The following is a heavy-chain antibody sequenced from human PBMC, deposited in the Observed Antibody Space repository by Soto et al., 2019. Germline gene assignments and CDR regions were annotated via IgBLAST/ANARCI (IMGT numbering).Heavy chain of an antibody. V-gene: IGHV4-39*02. CDR1: GDSITSTFYS. D-gene: IGHD3-22*01. CDR3: ARWNSWFSGRYVDD. CDR2: IYYSGST. J-gene: IGHJ1*01. Sequence: WETLYLTCGVPGDSITSTFYSWGWSSQPPGKGLEWIGTIYYSGSTYYNPSLKSRVTVSVDTSKNHFSLSLYSVTAADTALYFCARWNSWFSGRYVDDWRQGALVT.